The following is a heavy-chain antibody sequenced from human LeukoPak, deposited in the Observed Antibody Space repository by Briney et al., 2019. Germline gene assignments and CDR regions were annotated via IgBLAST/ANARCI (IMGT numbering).Heavy chain of an antibody. CDR3: AKAAGITVFGVLSPPTS. CDR2: IIPIFGTA. J-gene: IGHJ5*02. V-gene: IGHV1-69*01. Sequence: ASVKVSCKASGGTFSNYAISWVRQAPGQGLEWMGGIIPIFGTANYAQKFQGRVTITADESTSTAYMELSSLRSEDTAVYYCAKAAGITVFGVLSPPTSWGQGTLVTVSS. CDR1: GGTFSNYA. D-gene: IGHD3-3*01.